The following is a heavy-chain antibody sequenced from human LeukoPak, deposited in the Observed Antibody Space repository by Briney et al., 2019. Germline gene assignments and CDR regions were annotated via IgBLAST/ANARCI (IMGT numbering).Heavy chain of an antibody. D-gene: IGHD6-19*01. CDR3: ARKDSSGWYGHFDY. CDR1: GGSISSSSYY. CDR2: IYYSGST. V-gene: IGHV4-39*01. J-gene: IGHJ4*02. Sequence: PSETLSLTCTVSGGSISSSSYYWGWIRQPPGKGLEWIGSIYYSGSTYYNPSLKSRVTISVDTSKNQFSLKLSSVTAADTAVYYCARKDSSGWYGHFDYWGQGTLVTVSS.